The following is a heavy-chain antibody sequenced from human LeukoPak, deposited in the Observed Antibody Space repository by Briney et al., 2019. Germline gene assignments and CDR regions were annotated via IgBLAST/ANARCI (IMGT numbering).Heavy chain of an antibody. CDR3: AREGLYYYYGMDV. CDR1: GGSFSGYY. V-gene: IGHV4-34*01. J-gene: IGHJ6*02. Sequence: SETLSLTCAVYGGSFSGYYWSWIRQPPGKGLEWIGEINHSGSTNYNPSLKSRVTISVDTSKNQFSLKLRSVTAADTAVYYCAREGLYYYYGMDVWGQGTTVTVSS. CDR2: INHSGST.